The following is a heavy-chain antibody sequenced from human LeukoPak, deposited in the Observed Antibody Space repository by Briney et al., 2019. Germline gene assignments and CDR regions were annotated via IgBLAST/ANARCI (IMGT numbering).Heavy chain of an antibody. D-gene: IGHD4-17*01. CDR2: ISTSSSTI. V-gene: IGHV3-48*02. CDR3: ARRHGDYVGSFEY. Sequence: GGSLRLSCEASGFTLSPYSMNWVRQAPGKGLEWASYISTSSSTIYDADSVKGRFTISRDNAKNTVYLQMNSLRDEDTAVYYCARRHGDYVGSFEYWGQGTLVIVSS. CDR1: GFTLSPYS. J-gene: IGHJ4*02.